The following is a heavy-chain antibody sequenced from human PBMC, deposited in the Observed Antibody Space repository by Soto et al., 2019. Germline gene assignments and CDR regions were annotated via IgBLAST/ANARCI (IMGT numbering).Heavy chain of an antibody. D-gene: IGHD3-10*01. CDR3: ATSYGSGYRAFDY. Sequence: QVQLVQSGAEVKRPGSSVKVWCKASGDTLSFYSINWVRQAPGLGLEWMGRVNPILSMSNYAQRFQGRVTMTADKSTSTAYMELSGLRSEDTAMYYCATSYGSGYRAFDYWGQGALVTVSS. CDR1: GDTLSFYS. CDR2: VNPILSMS. J-gene: IGHJ4*02. V-gene: IGHV1-69*04.